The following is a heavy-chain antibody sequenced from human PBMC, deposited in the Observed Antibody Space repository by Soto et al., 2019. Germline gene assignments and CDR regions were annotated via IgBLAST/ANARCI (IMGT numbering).Heavy chain of an antibody. J-gene: IGHJ2*01. Sequence: QVQLVESGGGLGKPGGSQRLSCAASGFTFSDYYMSWIRQAPGKGLEWVSYINSSSTYTHYVDSVKGQFTISRDNAKNSLYLQLNILTLEDTAVYYCARDRGGGNIVAVPRRYVDLLGRGTLVTVAS. CDR1: GFTFSDYY. CDR2: INSSSTYT. CDR3: ARDRGGGNIVAVPRRYVDL. D-gene: IGHD5-12*01. V-gene: IGHV3-11*05.